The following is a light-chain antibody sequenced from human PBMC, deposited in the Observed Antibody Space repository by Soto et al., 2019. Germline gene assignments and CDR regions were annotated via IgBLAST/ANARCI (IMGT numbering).Light chain of an antibody. CDR2: GAS. Sequence: EVVLTQSPATLSLSPGERATVSCWASQSVSNSLAWYQQRPGQSPRLLIYGASSRATGIPARFSGSGSGTEFTLTISSLQSEDFAVYYCQQYNNWPQTFGQGTKVDI. CDR3: QQYNNWPQT. CDR1: QSVSNS. J-gene: IGKJ1*01. V-gene: IGKV3D-15*01.